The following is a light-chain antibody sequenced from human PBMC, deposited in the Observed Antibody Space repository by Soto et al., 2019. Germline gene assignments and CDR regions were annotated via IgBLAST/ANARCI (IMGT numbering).Light chain of an antibody. Sequence: DSQMTQSPPTLSASVGDRVTITCRASQSISTWLAWYQQKPGKAPKLLIYDASSLESGVPSRFSGSGSGTEFTLTISSLQPDDFATYYCQQYDNYLTFGQGTKV. CDR1: QSISTW. J-gene: IGKJ1*01. CDR3: QQYDNYLT. CDR2: DAS. V-gene: IGKV1-5*01.